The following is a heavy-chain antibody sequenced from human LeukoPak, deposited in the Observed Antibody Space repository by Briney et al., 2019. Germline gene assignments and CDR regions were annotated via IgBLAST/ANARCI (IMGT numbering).Heavy chain of an antibody. CDR3: ARDTDQIAAAGTGDAFDI. CDR1: GFTFGSYT. Sequence: GGSLRLSCAVSGFTFGSYTMNWVRQAPGKGLEWVAVISYDGSNKYYADSVKGRFTISRDNSKNTLYLQMNSLRAEDTAVYYCARDTDQIAAAGTGDAFDIWGQGTMVTVSS. CDR2: ISYDGSNK. V-gene: IGHV3-30*03. J-gene: IGHJ3*02. D-gene: IGHD6-13*01.